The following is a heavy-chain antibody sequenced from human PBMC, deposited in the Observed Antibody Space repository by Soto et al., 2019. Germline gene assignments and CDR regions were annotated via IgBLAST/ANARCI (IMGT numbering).Heavy chain of an antibody. CDR1: GYSFTNYW. J-gene: IGHJ5*02. Sequence: GEALKISCHGSGYSFTNYWVGWVRQIPRRGLEWMGIIHPGDSDTRYSPFFQGQVTISADKSISTAYLQWSSLKASDTAMYYCARHNRYSSTWFEGWFDPWGQGTLVTVSS. D-gene: IGHD6-13*01. CDR2: IHPGDSDT. CDR3: ARHNRYSSTWFEGWFDP. V-gene: IGHV5-51*01.